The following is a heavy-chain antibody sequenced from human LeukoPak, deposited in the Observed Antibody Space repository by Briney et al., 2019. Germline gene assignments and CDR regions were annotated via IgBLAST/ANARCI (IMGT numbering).Heavy chain of an antibody. Sequence: PGGSLRLSCAASGFTFSNYSMNWVRQAPGKGLEWVSYIRSSSSTIYYADSVKGRFTISRDNAKNSLYLQMNSLRAEDTAVYYCARAKRNGFDIWGQGTMDTVSS. CDR2: IRSSSSTI. CDR3: ARAKRNGFDI. V-gene: IGHV3-48*01. J-gene: IGHJ3*02. CDR1: GFTFSNYS.